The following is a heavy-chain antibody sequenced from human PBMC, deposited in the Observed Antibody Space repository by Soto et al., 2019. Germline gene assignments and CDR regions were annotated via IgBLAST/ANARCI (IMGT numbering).Heavy chain of an antibody. CDR3: AREYYYGSGPWY. V-gene: IGHV1-69*13. CDR2: IIPRSATS. J-gene: IGHJ4*02. CDR1: GDTFSTYT. Sequence: SVKVSCKASGDTFSTYTITWMRQAPGQGLEWMGGIIPRSATSNYAQKFQGRVTITADESTSTAYMELRSLRSDDTAVYYCAREYYYGSGPWYWGKGTLVTVSS. D-gene: IGHD3-10*01.